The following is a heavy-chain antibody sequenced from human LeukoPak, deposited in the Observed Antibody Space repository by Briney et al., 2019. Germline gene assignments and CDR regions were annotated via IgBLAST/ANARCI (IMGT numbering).Heavy chain of an antibody. CDR2: IIPILGIA. V-gene: IGHV1-69*04. D-gene: IGHD6-13*01. CDR3: AAGLAAAGRDYYYYYYGMDV. CDR1: GGTFSSYA. J-gene: IGHJ6*02. Sequence: SVKVSCKASGGTFSSYAISWVRQAPRQGLEWMGRIIPILGIANYAQKFQGRVTITADKSTSTAYMELSSLRSEDTAVYYCAAGLAAAGRDYYYYYYGMDVWGQGTTVTVSS.